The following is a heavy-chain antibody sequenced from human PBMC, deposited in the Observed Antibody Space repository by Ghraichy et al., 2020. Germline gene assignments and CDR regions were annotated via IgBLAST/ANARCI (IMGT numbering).Heavy chain of an antibody. CDR3: ARDRGAPDAFDV. J-gene: IGHJ3*01. D-gene: IGHD3-10*01. CDR1: GFTFSIYA. V-gene: IGHV3-64*01. Sequence: GESLNISCAASGFTFSIYAMHWVRQAPGKGLEYVSAISSNGGSTYYANSVKGRFTISRDNSKNTLYLQMGSLRAEDMAVYYCARDRGAPDAFDVWGQGTMVTVSS. CDR2: ISSNGGST.